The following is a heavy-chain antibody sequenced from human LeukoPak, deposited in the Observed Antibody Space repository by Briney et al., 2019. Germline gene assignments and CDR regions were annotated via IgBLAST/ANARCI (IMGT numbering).Heavy chain of an antibody. V-gene: IGHV3-30*18. D-gene: IGHD1-14*01. CDR3: AKAGNRRVGIFYFDY. CDR1: GFTFSSYG. Sequence: GGCLRLSCAASGFTFSSYGMHWVRQAPGKGLEWVAVISYDGSNKYYADSVKGRFTISRDNSKNTLYLQMNSLRAEDTAVYYCAKAGNRRVGIFYFDYWGQGTLVTVSS. CDR2: ISYDGSNK. J-gene: IGHJ4*02.